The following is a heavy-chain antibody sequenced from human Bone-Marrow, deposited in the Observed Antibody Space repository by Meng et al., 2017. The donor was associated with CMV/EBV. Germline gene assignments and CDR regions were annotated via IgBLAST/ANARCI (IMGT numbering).Heavy chain of an antibody. CDR2: MNPNSGNT. J-gene: IGHJ5*02. CDR1: GYTFTSYD. V-gene: IGHV1-8*01. CDR3: ATERYCSSTSCVGWFDP. Sequence: ASVKVSCKASGYTFTSYDINWVRQATGQGLEWMGWMNPNSGNTGYAQKFQGRVTMTRNTSISTAYMELSSLRSEDTAVYYWATERYCSSTSCVGWFDPWGQGTLVTVSS. D-gene: IGHD2-2*01.